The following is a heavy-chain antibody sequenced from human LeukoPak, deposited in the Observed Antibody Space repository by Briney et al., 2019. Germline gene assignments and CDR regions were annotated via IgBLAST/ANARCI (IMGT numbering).Heavy chain of an antibody. D-gene: IGHD3-22*01. CDR1: GYTFTVYY. CDR3: AREWVTPGYYYVPDAFDI. J-gene: IGHJ3*02. Sequence: GASVKVSSKASGYTFTVYYMHWVRQAPGQGLEWMGWINPNSGGTNYAQKFQGRVTMTRDTSISTAYMELSRLRSDDTAVYYCAREWVTPGYYYVPDAFDIWGQGTMVTVSS. CDR2: INPNSGGT. V-gene: IGHV1-2*02.